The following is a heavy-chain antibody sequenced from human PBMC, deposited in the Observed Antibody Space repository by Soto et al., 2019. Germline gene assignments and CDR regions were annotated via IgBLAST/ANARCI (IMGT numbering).Heavy chain of an antibody. J-gene: IGHJ6*02. CDR2: IWYDGSNK. CDR1: GFTFSSYG. D-gene: IGHD3-9*01. CDR3: ARATYYDILTGYYHYYGMDV. Sequence: GGSLRLSCAASGFTFSSYGMHWVRQAPGKGLEWVAVIWYDGSNKYYADSVKGRFTISRDNSKNTLYLQMNSLRAEDTAVYYCARATYYDILTGYYHYYGMDVWGQGTTVTVSS. V-gene: IGHV3-33*01.